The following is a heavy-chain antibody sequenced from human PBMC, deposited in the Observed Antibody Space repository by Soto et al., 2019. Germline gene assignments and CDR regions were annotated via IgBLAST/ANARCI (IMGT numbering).Heavy chain of an antibody. D-gene: IGHD6-13*01. CDR3: ARDLVLEAAGSLYYYGMDV. CDR2: IYSGGRT. CDR1: GFSVNSNY. J-gene: IGHJ6*02. Sequence: EVQLVESGGGLIQPGGSLRLSCAASGFSVNSNYMSWVRQAPGKGLEWVSVIYSGGRTHYADSVKGRFTISRDNSKNTLYLQMNSLRAEDTAVYHCARDLVLEAAGSLYYYGMDVWGQGTTVTVSS. V-gene: IGHV3-53*01.